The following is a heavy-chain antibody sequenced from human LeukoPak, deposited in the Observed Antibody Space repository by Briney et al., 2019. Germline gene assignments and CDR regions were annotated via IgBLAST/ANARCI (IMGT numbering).Heavy chain of an antibody. Sequence: PGGSLRLSCAASGFTFSSYAMSWVRQAPGKGLEWVSAISGSGGSTYYADSVKGRFTISRDNSKNTLYLQMNSLRAEDTAVYYCAKSGSCYFSGGSDYWGQGTLVTVSS. J-gene: IGHJ4*02. D-gene: IGHD1-26*01. V-gene: IGHV3-23*01. CDR2: ISGSGGST. CDR1: GFTFSSYA. CDR3: AKSGSCYFSGGSDY.